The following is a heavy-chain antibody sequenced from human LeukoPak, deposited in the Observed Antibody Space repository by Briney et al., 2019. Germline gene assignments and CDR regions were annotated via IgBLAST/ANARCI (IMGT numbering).Heavy chain of an antibody. CDR3: AREAYCGGDCYNNWFDP. V-gene: IGHV6-1*01. CDR2: TYYRSKWYN. J-gene: IGHJ5*02. Sequence: SQTLSLTSAISGDSVSSNSAAWSWIRQSPSRGLEWLGRTYYRSKWYNDYAVSVKSRITINPDTSKNQFSLQLNSVTPEDTAVYYCAREAYCGGDCYNNWFDPWGQGTLVTVSS. D-gene: IGHD2-21*02. CDR1: GDSVSSNSAA.